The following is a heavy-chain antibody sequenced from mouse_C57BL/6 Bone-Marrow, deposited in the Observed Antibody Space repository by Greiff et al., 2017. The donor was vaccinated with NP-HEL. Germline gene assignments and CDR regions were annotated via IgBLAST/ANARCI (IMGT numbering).Heavy chain of an antibody. J-gene: IGHJ2*01. CDR3: TRVTKGY. V-gene: IGHV14-4*01. Sequence: EVQLQQSGAELVRPGASVKLSCTASGFNIKDDYMHWVKQRPEQGLEWIGWIDPENGDTEYASKFQGKATITADTSSNTAYLQLSSLTSEDTAVYYCTRVTKGYWGQGTTLTVSS. D-gene: IGHD2-2*01. CDR2: IDPENGDT. CDR1: GFNIKDDY.